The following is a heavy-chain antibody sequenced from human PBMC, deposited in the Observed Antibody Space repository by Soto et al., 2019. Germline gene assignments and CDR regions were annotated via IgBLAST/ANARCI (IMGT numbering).Heavy chain of an antibody. J-gene: IGHJ6*02. CDR1: GFTFDDYA. Sequence: EVQLVESGGGLVQPGRSLRLSCAASGFTFDDYAMHWVRQAPGKGLEWVSGISWNSGIIVYADSVKGRFTISRDNAKNSLYLQMNSLRGEDTALYYCAKDMRGGSSSSRYYYGLDVWGQGTTVTVSS. CDR3: AKDMRGGSSSSRYYYGLDV. CDR2: ISWNSGII. D-gene: IGHD6-13*01. V-gene: IGHV3-9*01.